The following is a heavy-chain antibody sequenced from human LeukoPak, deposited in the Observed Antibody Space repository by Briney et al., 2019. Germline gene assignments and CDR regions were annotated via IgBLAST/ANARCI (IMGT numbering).Heavy chain of an antibody. CDR3: ARSDYDFWSGYRH. CDR1: GGSISSSSYY. J-gene: IGHJ4*02. V-gene: IGHV4-39*07. D-gene: IGHD3-3*01. CDR2: IYYSGST. Sequence: PSETLSLTCTVSGGSISSSSYYWGWIRQPPGKGLEWIGSIYYSGSTYYNPSLKSRVTISVDTSKNQFSLKLSSVTAADTAVYYCARSDYDFWSGYRHWGQGTLVTVSS.